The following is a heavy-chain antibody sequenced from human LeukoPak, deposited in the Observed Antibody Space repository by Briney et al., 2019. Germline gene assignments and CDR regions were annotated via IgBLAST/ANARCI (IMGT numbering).Heavy chain of an antibody. V-gene: IGHV4-59*01. CDR3: ARGSGPTPLYYFDY. CDR2: IFYSGST. J-gene: IGHJ4*02. Sequence: PSETLSLTCPVSGGSISSYYWSWIRQPPGKGLEWLGFIFYSGSTNYNPSLKSRVTISVDTSKNQFSLKLSSVTAADTAVYYCARGSGPTPLYYFDYWGQGTLVTVSS. CDR1: GGSISSYY. D-gene: IGHD2-15*01.